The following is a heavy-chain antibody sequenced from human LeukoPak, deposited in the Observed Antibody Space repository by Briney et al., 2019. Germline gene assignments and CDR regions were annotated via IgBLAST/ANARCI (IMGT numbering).Heavy chain of an antibody. J-gene: IGHJ6*03. Sequence: PGGSLRLSCAASGFTFSSYAMSWVRQAPGKGLEWVSAISGSGGSTYYADSVKGRFTISRDNSKNTLYLQMNSLRAEDTAVYYCARLGHLYYYYMDVWGKGTTVTVSS. CDR2: ISGSGGST. V-gene: IGHV3-23*01. CDR1: GFTFSSYA. CDR3: ARLGHLYYYYMDV.